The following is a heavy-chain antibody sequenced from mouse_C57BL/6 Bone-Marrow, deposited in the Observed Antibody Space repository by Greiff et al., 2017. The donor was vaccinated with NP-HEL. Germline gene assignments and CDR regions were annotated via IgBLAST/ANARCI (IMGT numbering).Heavy chain of an antibody. V-gene: IGHV1-75*01. CDR3: ASDYYGSSYDYAMDY. CDR2: IFPGSGST. D-gene: IGHD1-1*01. CDR1: GYTFTDYY. Sequence: VQLQQSGPELVKPGASVKISCKASGYTFTDYYINWVKQRPGQGLEWIGWIFPGSGSTYYNEKFKGKATLTVDKSSSTAYMLLSSLTSEDSAVYFCASDYYGSSYDYAMDYWGQGTSVTVSS. J-gene: IGHJ4*01.